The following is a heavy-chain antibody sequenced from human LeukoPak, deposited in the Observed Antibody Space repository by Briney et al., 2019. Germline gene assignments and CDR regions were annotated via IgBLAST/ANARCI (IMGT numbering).Heavy chain of an antibody. CDR2: ISYDGSNK. V-gene: IGHV3-30*04. J-gene: IGHJ4*02. CDR1: GFTFSSYA. CDR3: ARDSSRYSSSWCLSY. D-gene: IGHD6-13*01. Sequence: GGSLRLSCAASGFTFSSYAMHWVRQAPGKGLEWVAVISYDGSNKYYADSMKGRFTISRDNSKNTLYLQMNSLRAEDTAVYYCARDSSRYSSSWCLSYWGQGTLVTVSS.